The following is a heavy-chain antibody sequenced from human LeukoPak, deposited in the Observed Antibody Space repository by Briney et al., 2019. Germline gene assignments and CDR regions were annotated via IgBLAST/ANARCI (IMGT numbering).Heavy chain of an antibody. J-gene: IGHJ4*02. Sequence: NPGGPLRLSCGASGFGFSAAAMHWVRQAPGKGLEWVSYITSGGSDIAYADSVKGRFTISRDNANNTLFLQMSSLRVEDTAVYYCARLITYGGRDYWGQGTLVTVSS. CDR1: GFGFSAAA. V-gene: IGHV3-21*05. CDR3: ARLITYGGRDY. D-gene: IGHD4-23*01. CDR2: ITSGGSDI.